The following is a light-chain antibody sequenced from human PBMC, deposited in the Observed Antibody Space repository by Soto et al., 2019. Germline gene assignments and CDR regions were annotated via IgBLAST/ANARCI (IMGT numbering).Light chain of an antibody. CDR3: QQRSNWPPIT. V-gene: IGKV3-11*01. CDR1: QSVSSY. Sequence: EIVLTQSPATLSLSPGERATLSCRASQSVSSYLAWYKQKPGQAPRLLIYDASNRATGIPARFSGSGSGTDFTLTISSLEPEDFAVYYWQQRSNWPPITVGQGTRREIK. CDR2: DAS. J-gene: IGKJ5*01.